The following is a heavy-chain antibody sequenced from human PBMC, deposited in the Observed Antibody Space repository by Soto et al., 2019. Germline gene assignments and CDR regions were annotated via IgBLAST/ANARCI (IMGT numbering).Heavy chain of an antibody. CDR3: AKDQSSSSGYYYYYGMDV. D-gene: IGHD6-6*01. Sequence: GGSLRLSCAASGFTFSSYGMHWVRQAPGKGLEWVAVISYDGSNKYYADSVKGRFTISRDNSKNTLYLQMNSLRAEDTAVYYCAKDQSSSSGYYYYYGMDVWGQGTTVTVSS. CDR2: ISYDGSNK. J-gene: IGHJ6*02. CDR1: GFTFSSYG. V-gene: IGHV3-30*18.